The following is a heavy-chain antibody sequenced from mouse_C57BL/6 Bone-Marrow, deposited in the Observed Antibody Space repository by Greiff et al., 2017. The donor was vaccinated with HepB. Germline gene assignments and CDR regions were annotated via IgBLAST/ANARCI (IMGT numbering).Heavy chain of an antibody. J-gene: IGHJ3*01. CDR2: ISYSGST. D-gene: IGHD2-3*01. CDR1: GYSITSGYD. V-gene: IGHV3-1*01. Sequence: VKLVESGPGMVKPSQSLSLTCTVTGYSITSGYDWHWIRHFPGNKLEWMGYISYSGSTNYNPSLKSRISITHDTSKNHFFLKLNSVTTEDTATYYCARENDVYPAWFAYWGQGTLYTVSA. CDR3: ARENDVYPAWFAY.